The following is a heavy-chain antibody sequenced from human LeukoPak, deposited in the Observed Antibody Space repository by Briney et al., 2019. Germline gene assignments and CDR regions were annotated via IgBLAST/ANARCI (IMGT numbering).Heavy chain of an antibody. CDR3: ARDFYDSSAYYTSAY. CDR1: GFTVSSNY. D-gene: IGHD3-22*01. CDR2: IFSGGST. V-gene: IGHV3-66*01. Sequence: GGSLRLSCAASGFTVSSNYMSWVRQAPGKGLEWVSVIFSGGSTYYADSVKGRFTISRDNSKNTLYLQMNSLRAEDTAVYYCARDFYDSSAYYTSAYWGQGTLVTVSS. J-gene: IGHJ4*02.